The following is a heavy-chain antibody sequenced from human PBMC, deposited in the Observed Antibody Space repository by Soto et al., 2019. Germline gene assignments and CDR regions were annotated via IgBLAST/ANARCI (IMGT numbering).Heavy chain of an antibody. CDR2: TGTTGDT. V-gene: IGHV3-13*04. CDR3: ARDATYGSGRGPDWYFDL. CDR1: GFTFSSYD. J-gene: IGHJ2*01. D-gene: IGHD3-10*01. Sequence: EEQLVESGGGMVQPGGSLRLSCVASGFTFSSYDMRWVRQVAGKGLEWVSATGTTGDTYYPGSVKGRFTISREDAKNSLYLQMNNLRPGDTAVYYCARDATYGSGRGPDWYFDLWGRGTLVTVSS.